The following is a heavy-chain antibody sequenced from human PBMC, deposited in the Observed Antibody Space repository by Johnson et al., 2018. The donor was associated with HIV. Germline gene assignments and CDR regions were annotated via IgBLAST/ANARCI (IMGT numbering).Heavy chain of an antibody. CDR2: ISYDGSNK. V-gene: IGHV3-30*18. D-gene: IGHD1-26*01. CDR3: AKARVGARGGAFDI. J-gene: IGHJ3*02. Sequence: QVQLVESGGGVVQPGRSLRLSCAASGFTFSSYGMHWVRQAPGKGLDWVAVISYDGSNKYYADSVKGRFTISSDNSKTTLYLQMNSLRAEDTAVYHCAKARVGARGGAFDIWGQGTMVTVSS. CDR1: GFTFSSYG.